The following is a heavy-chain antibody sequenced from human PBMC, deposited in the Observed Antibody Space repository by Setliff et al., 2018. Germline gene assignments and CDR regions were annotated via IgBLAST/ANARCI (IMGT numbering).Heavy chain of an antibody. CDR1: GDS. D-gene: IGHD2-8*01. V-gene: IGHV4-4*08. CDR3: ARHGLHCTNGICPPPFDP. J-gene: IGHJ5*02. Sequence: PSETLSLTCTVSGDSWSWIRQPPGKGLEWIGYSSTSGCTNCNPSLESRVTISVDTSKNQFSLKMTSVTAADTAVYYCARHGLHCTNGICPPPFDPWGQGTLVTVS. CDR2: SSTSGCT.